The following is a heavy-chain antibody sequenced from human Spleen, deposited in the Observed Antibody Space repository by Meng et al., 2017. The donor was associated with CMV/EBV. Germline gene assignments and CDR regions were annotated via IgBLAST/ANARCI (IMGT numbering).Heavy chain of an antibody. D-gene: IGHD2-8*01. Sequence: GESLKISCAASGFTFSSYAMSWVRQAPGKGLEWVANIKQDGSEKYYVDSVKGRFTISRDNTKNSLYLQMNSLRAEDTAVYYCARDSAMVYDIPFFDHWGQGTLVTVSS. CDR3: ARDSAMVYDIPFFDH. CDR1: GFTFSSYA. J-gene: IGHJ4*02. CDR2: IKQDGSEK. V-gene: IGHV3-7*01.